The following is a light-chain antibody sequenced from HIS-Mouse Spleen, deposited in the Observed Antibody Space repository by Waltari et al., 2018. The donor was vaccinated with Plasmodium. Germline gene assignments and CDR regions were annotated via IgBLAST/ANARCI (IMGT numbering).Light chain of an antibody. Sequence: DTQMTQSPSTLSASVEDRVTITCRASQSISSRFAWYQQKPGKAPKLLIYNASSLDSGVPSRFSGSGSGTEFTLTISSLQPDDFATYYCQQYNSYSWTFGQGTKVEIK. CDR3: QQYNSYSWT. CDR1: QSISSR. CDR2: NAS. V-gene: IGKV1-5*03. J-gene: IGKJ1*01.